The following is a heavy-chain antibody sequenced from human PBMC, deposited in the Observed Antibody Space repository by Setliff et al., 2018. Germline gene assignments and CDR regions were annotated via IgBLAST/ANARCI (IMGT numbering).Heavy chain of an antibody. D-gene: IGHD3-22*01. V-gene: IGHV4-31*03. J-gene: IGHJ3*02. CDR2: IYYSGST. CDR3: ARGKERITMIVVVTSGAFDI. Sequence: SETLSLTCTVSGGSISSGGYYWSWIRQHPGKGLEWIGYIYYSGSTYYNPSLKSRVTISVDTSKNQFYLKLSSVTAADTAVYYCARGKERITMIVVVTSGAFDIWGQGTMVTVSS. CDR1: GGSISSGGYY.